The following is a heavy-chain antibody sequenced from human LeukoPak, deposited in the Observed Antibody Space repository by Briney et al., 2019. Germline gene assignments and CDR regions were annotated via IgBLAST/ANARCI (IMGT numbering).Heavy chain of an antibody. CDR1: GGSISGYY. D-gene: IGHD3-10*01. V-gene: IGHV4-59*01. CDR2: IYDSGST. Sequence: KASETLSLTCTVSGGSISGYYWSWIRQPPGKGLEWIGYIYDSGSTNYNPSLKSRVTISVDTSKNQFSLKLSSVTAAVTAVYYCARVGGTNYYYYGMDVWGQGTTVTVSS. CDR3: ARVGGTNYYYYGMDV. J-gene: IGHJ6*02.